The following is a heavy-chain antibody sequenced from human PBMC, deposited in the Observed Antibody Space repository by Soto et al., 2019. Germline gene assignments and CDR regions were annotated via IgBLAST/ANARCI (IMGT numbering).Heavy chain of an antibody. D-gene: IGHD3-3*01. Sequence: SQTLSLTCAISGDSVASNNATWNWIRQSPSRGLEWLGRTYYRSKWYNDYAVSVKSRITINPDTSKNQFSLQLNSVTPEDTAVYYCARGITIFGVVPSYGMDVWGQGTTVTVSS. CDR1: GDSVASNNAT. CDR2: TYYRSKWYN. J-gene: IGHJ6*02. V-gene: IGHV6-1*01. CDR3: ARGITIFGVVPSYGMDV.